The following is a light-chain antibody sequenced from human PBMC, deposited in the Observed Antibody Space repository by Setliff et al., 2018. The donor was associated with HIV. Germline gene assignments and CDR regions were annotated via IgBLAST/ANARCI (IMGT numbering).Light chain of an antibody. CDR1: SSDVGGYNY. CDR2: DVS. CDR3: CSYAGSYTVL. V-gene: IGLV2-11*01. Sequence: QSALPQPRSVSGSPGQSVTMSCTGTSSDVGGYNYVSWYQQHPGKAPKLMIYDVSKRPSGVPDRFSGSKSVNTAFLTISGLQGEDEADYYCCSYAGSYTVLFGGGTKVTVL. J-gene: IGLJ2*01.